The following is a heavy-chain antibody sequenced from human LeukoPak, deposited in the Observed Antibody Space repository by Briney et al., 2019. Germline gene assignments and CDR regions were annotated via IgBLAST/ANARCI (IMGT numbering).Heavy chain of an antibody. J-gene: IGHJ3*02. V-gene: IGHV1-2*02. D-gene: IGHD3-22*01. CDR1: GYTFTGYY. CDR2: INPNSGGT. CDR3: ARVTDYYDSSGYNAFDI. Sequence: ASVKVSCRASGYTFTGYYMHWVRQAPGQGLEWMGWINPNSGGTNYAQKFQGRVTMTRDTSISTAYMELSRLRSDDTAVYYCARVTDYYDSSGYNAFDIWGQGTMVTVSS.